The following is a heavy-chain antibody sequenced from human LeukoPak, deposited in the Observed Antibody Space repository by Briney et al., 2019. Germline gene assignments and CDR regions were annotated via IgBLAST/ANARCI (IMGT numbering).Heavy chain of an antibody. Sequence: SVKVSCKASGGTFSSYAISWVRQAPGQGLEWMGGIIPIFGTANYAQKFQGRVTITADEPTSTAYMELSSLRSEDTAVYYCARGGLGAYCSSTSCYTETYHDAFDIWGQGTMVTVSS. CDR3: ARGGLGAYCSSTSCYTETYHDAFDI. CDR1: GGTFSSYA. D-gene: IGHD2-2*02. CDR2: IIPIFGTA. V-gene: IGHV1-69*13. J-gene: IGHJ3*02.